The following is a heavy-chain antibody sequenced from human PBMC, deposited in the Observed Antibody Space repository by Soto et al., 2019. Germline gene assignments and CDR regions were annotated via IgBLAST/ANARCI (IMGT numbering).Heavy chain of an antibody. D-gene: IGHD2-15*01. CDR2: INSDGSST. CDR3: VRTSLVVAAATREDY. Sequence: PGRSLRLSCAASGFTFSSYAMSWVRQAPGKGLVWVSRINSDGSSTSYADSVKGRFTISRDNAKNTLYLQMNSLRAEDTAVYYCVRTSLVVAAATREDYWGQGTLVTVSS. J-gene: IGHJ4*02. V-gene: IGHV3-74*01. CDR1: GFTFSSYA.